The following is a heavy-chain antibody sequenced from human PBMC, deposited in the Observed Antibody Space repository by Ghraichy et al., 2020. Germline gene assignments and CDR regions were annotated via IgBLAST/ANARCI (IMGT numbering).Heavy chain of an antibody. V-gene: IGHV4-61*01. Sequence: SETLSLTCTVSGGSVSSGSYYWSWIRQPPGKGLEWIGYIYYTGSTNYNPSLKSRVTISVDTSRNQFSLKLRSLTAADTAVYYCARAIAVDAAFDIWGQGTLVSVSS. CDR1: GGSVSSGSYY. D-gene: IGHD6-19*01. J-gene: IGHJ3*02. CDR2: IYYTGST. CDR3: ARAIAVDAAFDI.